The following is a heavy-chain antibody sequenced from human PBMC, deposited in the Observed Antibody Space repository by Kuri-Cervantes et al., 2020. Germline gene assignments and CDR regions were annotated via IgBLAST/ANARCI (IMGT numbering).Heavy chain of an antibody. V-gene: IGHV1-46*01. Sequence: ASVKDSCKATGYTFTSYYMHWVRQAPGQGLEWMGIINPSGGSTSYAQKFQGRVTMTRDTSTSTVYMELSSLRSEDTAVYYCPRDSPPAAGRRDLSGGMDVWGQGTTVTVSS. D-gene: IGHD6-13*01. CDR2: INPSGGST. CDR1: GYTFTSYY. CDR3: PRDSPPAAGRRDLSGGMDV. J-gene: IGHJ6*02.